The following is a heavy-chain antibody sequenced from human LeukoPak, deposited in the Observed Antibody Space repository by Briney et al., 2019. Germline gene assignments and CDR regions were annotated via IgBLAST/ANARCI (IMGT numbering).Heavy chain of an antibody. CDR3: ARHYYYDSSGYPIPGNWFDP. CDR1: GYTFTSYD. D-gene: IGHD3-22*01. CDR2: MNPNSGNT. J-gene: IGHJ5*02. Sequence: ASVKVSCKASGYTFTSYDINWVRQAPGQGLEWMGWMNPNSGNTGYAQKFQSRVTITRNTSISTAYMELSSLRSEGTAVYYCARHYYYDSSGYPIPGNWFDPWGQGTLVTVSS. V-gene: IGHV1-8*03.